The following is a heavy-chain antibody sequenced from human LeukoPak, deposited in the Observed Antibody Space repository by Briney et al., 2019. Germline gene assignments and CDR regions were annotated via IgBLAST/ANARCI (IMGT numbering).Heavy chain of an antibody. V-gene: IGHV1-2*02. CDR2: INPNSGGT. CDR3: ARDLRYSSGWSASGMDV. J-gene: IGHJ6*03. CDR1: GYTFTGYY. D-gene: IGHD6-19*01. Sequence: ASVKVSCKASGYTFTGYYMHWVRQAPGQGLEWMGWINPNSGGTNYAQKFQGRVTMTRDTSISTAYMELSRLRSDDTAVYYCARDLRYSSGWSASGMDVWGKGTTVTISS.